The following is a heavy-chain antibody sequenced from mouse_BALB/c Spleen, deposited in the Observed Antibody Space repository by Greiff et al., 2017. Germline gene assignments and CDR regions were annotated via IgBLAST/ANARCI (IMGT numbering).Heavy chain of an antibody. V-gene: IGHV5-17*02. D-gene: IGHD3-2*01. CDR1: GFTFSSFG. CDR3: ARLDRSGYAWFAY. CDR2: ISSGSSTI. Sequence: EVNLVESGGGLVQPGGSRKLSCAASGFTFSSFGMHWVRQAPEKGLEWVAYISSGSSTIYYADTVKGRFTISRDNPKNTLFLQMTSLRSEDTAMYYCARLDRSGYAWFAYWGQGTLVTVSA. J-gene: IGHJ3*01.